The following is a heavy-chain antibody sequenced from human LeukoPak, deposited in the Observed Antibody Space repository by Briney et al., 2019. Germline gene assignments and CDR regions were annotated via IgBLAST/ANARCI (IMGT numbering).Heavy chain of an antibody. Sequence: PGGSLRLSCAASGFTFSSYAMSWVRQAPGKGLEWVSAISGSGGSTYYADSVKGRFTISRDNSKNTLYLQMNSLRAEDTAVYYCAKDIAPGYSSGWYSWGQGTLVTVSS. CDR1: GFTFSSYA. V-gene: IGHV3-23*01. CDR3: AKDIAPGYSSGWYS. CDR2: ISGSGGST. J-gene: IGHJ4*02. D-gene: IGHD6-19*01.